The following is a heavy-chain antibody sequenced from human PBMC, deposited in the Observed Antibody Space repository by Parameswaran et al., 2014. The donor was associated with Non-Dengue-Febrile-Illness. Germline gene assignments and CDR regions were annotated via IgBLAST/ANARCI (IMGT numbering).Heavy chain of an antibody. Sequence: ARWIRQPPRKALEWLAHIFSNDEKSYSTSLKSRLTISKDTSKSQVVLTMTNMDPVDTATYYCARISPTMVRGVITREREHGYYYYYMDVWGKGTTVTVSS. V-gene: IGHV2-26*01. CDR3: ARISPTMVRGVITREREHGYYYYYMDV. J-gene: IGHJ6*03. D-gene: IGHD3-10*01. CDR2: IFSNDEK.